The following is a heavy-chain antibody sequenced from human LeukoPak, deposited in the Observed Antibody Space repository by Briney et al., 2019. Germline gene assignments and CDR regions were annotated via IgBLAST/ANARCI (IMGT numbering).Heavy chain of an antibody. D-gene: IGHD6-6*01. CDR2: ISTYNGNT. J-gene: IGHJ4*02. V-gene: IGHV1-18*01. CDR1: GYTFTNYG. CDR3: ARGQISSSLPD. Sequence: GASVKVSCKASGYTFTNYGITWVRQAPGQGLEWMGWISTYNGNTNYGRKLQGRVTMTTDTSTSTAYMELRSLRSDDTAVYYCARGQISSSLPDWGQGTLVTVSS.